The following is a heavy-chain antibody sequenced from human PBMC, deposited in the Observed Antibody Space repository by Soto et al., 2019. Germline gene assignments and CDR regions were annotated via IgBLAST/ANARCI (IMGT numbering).Heavy chain of an antibody. CDR3: AKESTVTSSWYFDL. CDR1: GFTFDNYV. V-gene: IGHV3-23*01. D-gene: IGHD4-17*01. J-gene: IGHJ2*01. Sequence: EVQLLESGGGLVQPGGSLRLSCAASGFTFDNYVMTWVRQAPGKGLEWVSSIGGGGYATYYADSVKGRFTISRDNSKNTLDLQMNSLKVDDTALYYCAKESTVTSSWYFDLWGRGTLVTVSS. CDR2: IGGGGYAT.